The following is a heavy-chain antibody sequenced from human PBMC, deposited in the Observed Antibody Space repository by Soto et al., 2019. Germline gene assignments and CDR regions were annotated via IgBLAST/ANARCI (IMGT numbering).Heavy chain of an antibody. CDR1: GFPFSSYA. Sequence: DVQLVGSGGGLVQPGGSLRLSCVASGFPFSSYAMHWVRQAPGKGLEWISYINGASTTTFYADSVKGRFTVSRDNAKNCSRRAAGNGLEWFSYVNGAMTSTFYADSVKGRCTVSRDNAKNSVYLQMSILRYEYTAFYYCARDLSHWGQGMLVTVSS. J-gene: IGHJ4*02. D-gene: IGHD3-3*01. V-gene: IGHV3-48*01. CDR3: MTSTFYADSVKGRCTVSRDNAKNSVYLQMSILRYEYTAFYYCARDLSH. CDR2: INGASTTT.